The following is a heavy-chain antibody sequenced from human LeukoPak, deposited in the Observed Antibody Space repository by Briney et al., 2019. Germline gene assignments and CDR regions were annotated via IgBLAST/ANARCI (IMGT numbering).Heavy chain of an antibody. CDR3: ARDISPYYYDSSGYYLDAFDI. D-gene: IGHD3-22*01. J-gene: IGHJ3*02. V-gene: IGHV3-21*01. CDR2: ISSSSSYI. CDR1: GFNFDDYV. Sequence: GGSLRLSCAASGFNFDDYVMSWVRQAPGKGLEWVSSISSSSSYIYYADSVKGRFTISRDNAKNSLYLQMNSLRAEDTAVYYCARDISPYYYDSSGYYLDAFDIWGQGTMVTVSS.